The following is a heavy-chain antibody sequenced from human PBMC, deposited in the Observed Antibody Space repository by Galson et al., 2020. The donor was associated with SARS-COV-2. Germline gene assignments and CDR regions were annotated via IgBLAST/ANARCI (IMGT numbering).Heavy chain of an antibody. Sequence: ASVKVSCKASGYTFTGYYMHWVRQAPGQGLEWMGWINPNSCCTNYAQKFQGRVTMTRDTSISTAYMELSRLRSDDTAVYYCARGRFYYDSSGLGAFDIWGQGTMVTVSS. CDR1: GYTFTGYY. CDR2: INPNSCCT. CDR3: ARGRFYYDSSGLGAFDI. D-gene: IGHD3-22*01. V-gene: IGHV1-2*02. J-gene: IGHJ3*02.